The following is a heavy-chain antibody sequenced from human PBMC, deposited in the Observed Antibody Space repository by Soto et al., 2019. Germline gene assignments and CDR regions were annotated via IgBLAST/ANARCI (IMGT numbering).Heavy chain of an antibody. CDR3: VRRGRTSNGDWFDL. Sequence: SETLSLTSAFYGLNFRGYYWTWIRQPPGTGLEWIGEINHNGQTYYNPSLTSPVTISIDTSKNQFSLSLRSVTAADTAVYFCVRRGRTSNGDWFDLWGQGILVTVLL. J-gene: IGHJ5*02. V-gene: IGHV4-34*08. CDR2: INHNGQT. D-gene: IGHD3-3*02. CDR1: GLNFRGYY.